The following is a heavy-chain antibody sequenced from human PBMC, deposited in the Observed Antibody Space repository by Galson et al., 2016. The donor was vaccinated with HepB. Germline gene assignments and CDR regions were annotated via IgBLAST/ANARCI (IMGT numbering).Heavy chain of an antibody. CDR1: GFTFSSHP. D-gene: IGHD3-10*01. J-gene: IGHJ4*02. Sequence: SLRLSCAGSGFTFSSHPMNWVRQAPGKGLEWVSGIGSRGDDTYYADSVKGRFTVSRDNLKDTLYLQMNSLRAEDTAVYYCAKRVSISKYFDYWCQGTLVTVSS. CDR3: AKRVSISKYFDY. V-gene: IGHV3-23*01. CDR2: IGSRGDDT.